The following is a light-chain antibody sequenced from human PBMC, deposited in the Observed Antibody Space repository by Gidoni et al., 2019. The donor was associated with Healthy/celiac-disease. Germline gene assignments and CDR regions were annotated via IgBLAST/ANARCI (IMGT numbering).Light chain of an antibody. V-gene: IGKV3-15*01. Sequence: ELVMTPSPATLSVSPGERATLSCRASQSVSSNLAWYQQKPGQAPRRLIYGASTRATGIPARFSGSGSGTEFTLTISSLQSEDCAVYYCQQYNNWPPRTFGQGTKVEIK. CDR3: QQYNNWPPRT. CDR1: QSVSSN. CDR2: GAS. J-gene: IGKJ1*01.